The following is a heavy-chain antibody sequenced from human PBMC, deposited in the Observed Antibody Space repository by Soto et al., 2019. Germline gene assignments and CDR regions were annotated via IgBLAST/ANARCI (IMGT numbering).Heavy chain of an antibody. CDR2: LYNSGST. Sequence: SETLSLTCTVSGGSIRSHYWSWIRQAPGKGLEWIGYLYNSGSTVYNPSLKSRVTISVDTSKNQFSLKLNSVTAADTAVYYCARDLWGYCGTDCYPLDVWGQGTTVTVSS. D-gene: IGHD2-21*02. V-gene: IGHV4-59*11. J-gene: IGHJ6*02. CDR3: ARDLWGYCGTDCYPLDV. CDR1: GGSIRSHY.